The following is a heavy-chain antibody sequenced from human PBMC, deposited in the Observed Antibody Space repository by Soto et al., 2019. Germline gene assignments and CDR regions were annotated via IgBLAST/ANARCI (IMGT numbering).Heavy chain of an antibody. Sequence: QVQLQESGPGLVKPSQTLSLTCTVSGGSISSGGYYWSWIRQHPGKGLEWIGYIYYSGSTYYNPSLKSRVTISVDTSKNQFSLKLSSVTAADTAVYYCARGQQLVWRVGDWFDPWGQGTLVTVSS. CDR3: ARGQQLVWRVGDWFDP. CDR2: IYYSGST. D-gene: IGHD6-13*01. CDR1: GGSISSGGYY. V-gene: IGHV4-31*03. J-gene: IGHJ5*02.